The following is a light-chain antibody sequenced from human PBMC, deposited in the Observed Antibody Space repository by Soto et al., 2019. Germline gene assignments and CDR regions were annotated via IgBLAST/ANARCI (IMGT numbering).Light chain of an antibody. CDR2: TTN. CDR1: FAPVSTTYY. V-gene: IGLV8-61*01. J-gene: IGLJ3*02. Sequence: QAVVTQGPWFSWSPGGPVPLTFGCPFAPVSTTYYPSWYQQTPGQAPRTLIYTTNTRSSGVPDRFSGSILGNKAALTITGAQADDESVYYCVLYLGSGISVFGGGTKLTVL. CDR3: VLYLGSGISV.